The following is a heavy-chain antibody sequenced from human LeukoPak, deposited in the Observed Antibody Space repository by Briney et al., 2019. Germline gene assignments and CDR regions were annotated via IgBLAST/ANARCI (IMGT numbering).Heavy chain of an antibody. V-gene: IGHV3-21*01. CDR1: GFTFRSYS. Sequence: GGSLRLSCAASGFTFRSYSMNWVRQAPGKGLEWVSSISSSSSYIYYADSVKGRFTISRDNAKNSLYLQMNSLRAEDAAVYYCARDDRDMTTVTTLDYWGQGTLVTVSS. CDR2: ISSSSSYI. D-gene: IGHD4-11*01. CDR3: ARDDRDMTTVTTLDY. J-gene: IGHJ4*02.